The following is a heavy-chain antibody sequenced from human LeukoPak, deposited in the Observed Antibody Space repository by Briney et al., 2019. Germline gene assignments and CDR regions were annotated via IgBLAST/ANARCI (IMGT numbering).Heavy chain of an antibody. J-gene: IGHJ4*02. CDR3: VKVGNMGYYFDY. CDR2: IVGSGGST. Sequence: GGSLRLSCAASGFTFSSYAMSWVRQAPGKGLEWVSAIVGSGGSTYYADSVRGRFTISRDNSKNMLYLKMNSLRAEDTAVYYCVKVGNMGYYFDYWGQGTLVTVSS. CDR1: GFTFSSYA. V-gene: IGHV3-23*01.